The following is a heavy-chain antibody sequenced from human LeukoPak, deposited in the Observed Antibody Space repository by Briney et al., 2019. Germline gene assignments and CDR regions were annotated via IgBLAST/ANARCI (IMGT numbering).Heavy chain of an antibody. V-gene: IGHV1-46*01. J-gene: IGHJ4*02. D-gene: IGHD3-22*01. CDR2: INPSGGST. CDR3: ARVATMIVVVNYFDY. CDR1: GYTFTTYS. Sequence: ASVKASCKASGYTFTTYSMHWVRQAPGQGLEWMGIINPSGGSTSYAQKFQGRVTMTRDTSTSTVYMELSSLRSEDTAVYYCARVATMIVVVNYFDYWGQGTLVTVSS.